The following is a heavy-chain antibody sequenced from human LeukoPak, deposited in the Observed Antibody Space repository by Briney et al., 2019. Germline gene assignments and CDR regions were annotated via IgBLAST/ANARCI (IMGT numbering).Heavy chain of an antibody. CDR3: ARGRSVYYDFWSGYYKSWFDP. V-gene: IGHV4-34*01. Sequence: PSETLSLTCAVYGGSFSGYYWSWIRQPPGKGLEWIGEINHSGSTNYNPSLKSRVTISVDTSKNQFSLKLSSVTAADTAVYYCARGRSVYYDFWSGYYKSWFDPWGQGTLVTVSS. J-gene: IGHJ5*02. CDR2: INHSGST. D-gene: IGHD3-3*01. CDR1: GGSFSGYY.